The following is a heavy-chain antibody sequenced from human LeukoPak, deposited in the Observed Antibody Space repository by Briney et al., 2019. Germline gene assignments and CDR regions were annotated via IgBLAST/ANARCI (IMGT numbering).Heavy chain of an antibody. J-gene: IGHJ3*02. CDR3: AKEAIDFWSGYPQDDAFDI. CDR1: GFTFSSYA. V-gene: IGHV3-23*01. Sequence: GGSLRLSCAASGFTFSSYAMSWVRQAPGKGLEWVSAISGSGGSTYYADSVKGRFTISRDNSKNTLYPQMNSLRAEDTAVYYCAKEAIDFWSGYPQDDAFDIWGQGTMVTVSS. D-gene: IGHD3-3*01. CDR2: ISGSGGST.